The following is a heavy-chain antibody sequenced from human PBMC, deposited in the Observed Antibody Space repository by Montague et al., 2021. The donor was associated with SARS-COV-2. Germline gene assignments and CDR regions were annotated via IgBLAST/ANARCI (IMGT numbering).Heavy chain of an antibody. Sequence: SETLSLTCTVSGGSISSYNWSWIRQPPGRGLEWIGYIYYGGSTNYSPSFKGRVIMSVDTSNNQFSLRLTSVTAADTAVYYCARLRRPDGYSYWFGPWGQGTLVTVSS. D-gene: IGHD5-24*01. V-gene: IGHV4-59*08. CDR2: IYYGGST. CDR1: GGSISSYN. CDR3: ARLRRPDGYSYWFGP. J-gene: IGHJ5*02.